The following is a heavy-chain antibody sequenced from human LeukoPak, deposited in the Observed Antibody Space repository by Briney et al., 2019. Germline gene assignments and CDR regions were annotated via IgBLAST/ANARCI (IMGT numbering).Heavy chain of an antibody. CDR1: GFTFSSYG. CDR3: ARDNGFLRGYAFDI. J-gene: IGHJ3*02. Sequence: GGSLRLSCAASGFTFSSYGMQWVRQAPGKGGEGVAVIWYDGSNKYYADSVKGRFTISRDNSKNTLYLQMNSLRAEDTAVYYCARDNGFLRGYAFDIWGQGTMVTVSS. D-gene: IGHD2-8*01. CDR2: IWYDGSNK. V-gene: IGHV3-33*01.